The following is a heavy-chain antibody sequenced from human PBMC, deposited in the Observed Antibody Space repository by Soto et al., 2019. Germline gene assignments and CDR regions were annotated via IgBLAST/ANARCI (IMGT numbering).Heavy chain of an antibody. V-gene: IGHV3-30-3*01. CDR3: AREVTPDSYYFDY. CDR1: GFTFSSYA. D-gene: IGHD4-17*01. Sequence: QVQLVESGGGVVQPGRSLRLSCAASGFTFSSYAMHWVRQAPGKGLEWVAVISYDGSNKYYADSVKGRFTISRDNSKNTLYLQMNSLRAEDTAVYYCAREVTPDSYYFDYWGQGTLVTVSS. J-gene: IGHJ4*02. CDR2: ISYDGSNK.